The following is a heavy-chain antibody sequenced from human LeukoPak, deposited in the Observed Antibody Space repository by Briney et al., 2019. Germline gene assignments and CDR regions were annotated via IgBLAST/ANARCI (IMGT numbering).Heavy chain of an antibody. CDR1: GFTFTSYW. D-gene: IGHD6-13*01. CDR3: ARYSSSRNFDY. Sequence: PGGSLRLSCAASGFTFTSYWMSWVRQTPGKGLEWAAHINQDGSEKYYVGSVKGRFTISRDNAENSLYLQMNSLRAEDTAVYYCARYSSSRNFDYWGQGTLVTVSS. CDR2: INQDGSEK. J-gene: IGHJ4*02. V-gene: IGHV3-7*04.